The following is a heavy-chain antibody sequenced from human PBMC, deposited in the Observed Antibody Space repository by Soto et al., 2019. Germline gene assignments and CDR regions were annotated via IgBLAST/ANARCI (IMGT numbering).Heavy chain of an antibody. Sequence: QVQLVQSGAEVKKPGASVKVPCKASGYTFTSYDINWVRQATGQGLEWMGWMNPNSGNTGYAQKFQGRVTMTRNTSISTADMELSSLRSEDTAVYYCSIEVTFYGLDVWGQGTTVTVSS. V-gene: IGHV1-8*01. J-gene: IGHJ6*02. CDR2: MNPNSGNT. CDR1: GYTFTSYD. CDR3: SIEVTFYGLDV.